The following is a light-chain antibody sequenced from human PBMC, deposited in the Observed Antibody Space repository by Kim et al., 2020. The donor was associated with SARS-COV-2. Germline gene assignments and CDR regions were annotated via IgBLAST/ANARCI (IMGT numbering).Light chain of an antibody. CDR3: NSRDSSGNHVV. CDR2: GKN. Sequence: LGQTDRITCQGDSLRSYYASWYQKKPGQAPVLGIYGKNNRPSGIPDRFSGSSSGNTASLTITGAQAEEEAEYYSNSRDSSGNHVVFGGGTQLTVL. V-gene: IGLV3-19*01. CDR1: SLRSYY. J-gene: IGLJ2*01.